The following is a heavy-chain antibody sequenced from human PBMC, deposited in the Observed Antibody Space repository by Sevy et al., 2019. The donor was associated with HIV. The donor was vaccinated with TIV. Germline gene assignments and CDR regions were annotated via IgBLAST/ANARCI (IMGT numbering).Heavy chain of an antibody. Sequence: GGSLRLSCAASGFTFSSYAMHWVRQAPGKGLEWVAVISYDGSNKYDADSVKGRFTISRDNSKNTLYLQMNSLRAEDTAVYYCARGGIIAARPDGGDYDYYGMDVRGQGTTVTVSS. D-gene: IGHD6-6*01. CDR1: GFTFSSYA. V-gene: IGHV3-30-3*01. CDR3: ARGGIIAARPDGGDYDYYGMDV. J-gene: IGHJ6*02. CDR2: ISYDGSNK.